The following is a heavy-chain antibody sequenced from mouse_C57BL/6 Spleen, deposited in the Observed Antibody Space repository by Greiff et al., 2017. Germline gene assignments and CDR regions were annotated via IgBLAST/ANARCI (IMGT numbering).Heavy chain of an antibody. CDR2: IYPGDGAT. V-gene: IGHV1-80*01. CDR1: GYAFSSYW. Sequence: VQLQQSGAELVKPGASVKISCKASGYAFSSYWMNWVKQRPGKGLEWIGQIYPGDGATNYNGKFKGKATLTADKSSSTAYMQLSSLTSEDSAVYFCARTGDSYGSSYVGGGQGTTLTVSP. D-gene: IGHD1-1*01. CDR3: ARTGDSYGSSYVG. J-gene: IGHJ2*01.